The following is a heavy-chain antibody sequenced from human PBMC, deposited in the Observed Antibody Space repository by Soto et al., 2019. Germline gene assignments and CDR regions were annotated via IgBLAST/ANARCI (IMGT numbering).Heavy chain of an antibody. J-gene: IGHJ4*02. Sequence: ASVKVSCKASGYTFTTYVMHWVRQAPGQSLEWMGWISAGNGNTKYSQKFQGRVTITRDTSASTAYMELSSLRSEDTAVYYCARSIVVVTSFDYWGQGTLVTVSS. CDR3: ARSIVVVTSFDY. CDR1: GYTFTTYV. V-gene: IGHV1-3*01. D-gene: IGHD3-22*01. CDR2: ISAGNGNT.